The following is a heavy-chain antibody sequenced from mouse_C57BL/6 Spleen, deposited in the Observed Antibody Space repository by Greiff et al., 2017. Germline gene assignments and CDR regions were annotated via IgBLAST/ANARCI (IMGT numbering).Heavy chain of an antibody. CDR2: ISGGGGNT. Sequence: DVKLEESGGGLVKPGGSLKLSCAASGFTFSSYTMSWGRQTPEKRLEWVATISGGGGNTYFPDSVKGRFTISRDNAKNTLYLQMSSLRSEDTALYYCARQPSLWYLDYWGQGTTLTVSS. CDR1: GFTFSSYT. V-gene: IGHV5-9*01. CDR3: ARQPSLWYLDY. J-gene: IGHJ2*01. D-gene: IGHD1-1*01.